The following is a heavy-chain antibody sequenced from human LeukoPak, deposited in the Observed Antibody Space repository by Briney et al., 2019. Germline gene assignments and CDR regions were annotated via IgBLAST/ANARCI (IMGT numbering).Heavy chain of an antibody. CDR1: GFTFSRYG. CDR2: IRYDGSNK. J-gene: IGHJ1*01. V-gene: IGHV3-30*02. D-gene: IGHD3-9*01. CDR3: ARDILTGSQSRFQH. Sequence: GGALRLSCAASGFTFSRYGLHWVRQAPGKGLEGVAFIRYDGSNKYYADSVKGRFTISRDNSKNTLYLQMNSLRAEDTAVYYCARDILTGSQSRFQHWGQGTLVTVSS.